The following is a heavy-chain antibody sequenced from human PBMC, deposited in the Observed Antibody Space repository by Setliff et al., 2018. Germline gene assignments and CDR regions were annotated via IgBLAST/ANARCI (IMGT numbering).Heavy chain of an antibody. V-gene: IGHV4-61*02. J-gene: IGHJ4*02. D-gene: IGHD1-1*01. CDR1: GGSISSGSYY. CDR3: ARQRRIWNDLDYFDY. CDR2: LHTSGST. Sequence: PSETLSLTCAVSGGSISSGSYYWSWIRQPAGKGLEWVGRLHTSGSTNYNPSLKSRVTISVDTSKNQFSLNLSSVTAADTAVYFCARQRRIWNDLDYFDYWGQGTLVTVSS.